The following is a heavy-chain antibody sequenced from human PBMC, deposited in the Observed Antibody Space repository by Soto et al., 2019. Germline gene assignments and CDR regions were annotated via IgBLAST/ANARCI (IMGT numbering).Heavy chain of an antibody. V-gene: IGHV3-15*01. CDR1: GFTFSNAW. D-gene: IGHD4-17*01. CDR3: TTESLRCPFDY. Sequence: PGGSLRLSCAASGFTFSNAWMSWVRQAPGKGLEWVGRIKSKTDGETTDYAAPVKGRFTISRDDSKNTLYLQMNSLKTEDTAVYYCTTESLRCPFDYWGQGTLVTVSS. J-gene: IGHJ4*02. CDR2: IKSKTDGETT.